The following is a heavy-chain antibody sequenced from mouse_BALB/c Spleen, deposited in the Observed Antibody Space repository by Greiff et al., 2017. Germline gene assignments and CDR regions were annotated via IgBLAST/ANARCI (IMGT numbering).Heavy chain of an antibody. J-gene: IGHJ4*01. Sequence: VQRVESGPGLVAPSQSLSITCTVSGFSLTGYGVHWVRQSPGKGLEWLGVIWRGGSTDYNAAFISRLSISKDNSKSQVFFKMNSLQANDTAIYYCARPYDDYAMDYWGQGTSVTVAS. CDR2: IWRGGST. CDR3: ARPYDDYAMDY. D-gene: IGHD2-14*01. V-gene: IGHV2-2*02. CDR1: GFSLTGYG.